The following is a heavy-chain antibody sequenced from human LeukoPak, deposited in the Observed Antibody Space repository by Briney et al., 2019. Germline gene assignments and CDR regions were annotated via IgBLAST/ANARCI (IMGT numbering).Heavy chain of an antibody. D-gene: IGHD6-19*01. CDR1: GFTFSSYA. Sequence: GGSLRLSCAASGFTFSSYAMSWVRQAPGKGLEWVATIGDSGTTTYYADSVKGRFTISRDNSKNTLYLQMNSLRAEDTAVYYCAKDDHIAVAGTNYFDYWGQGTLVTVSS. CDR3: AKDDHIAVAGTNYFDY. CDR2: IGDSGTTT. J-gene: IGHJ4*02. V-gene: IGHV3-23*01.